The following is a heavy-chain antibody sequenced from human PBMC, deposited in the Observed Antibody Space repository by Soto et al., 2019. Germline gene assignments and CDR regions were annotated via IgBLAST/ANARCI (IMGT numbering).Heavy chain of an antibody. D-gene: IGHD3-3*01. CDR2: ISSDGSSE. J-gene: IGHJ4*02. Sequence: QVHLVESGGGVVQPGKSLRLSCAAFGFTFRNYAMHWVRQAPGKGLEWVALISSDGSSENYEDSVRGRFTVSRDTSGILLDLQMNSLRPENTPVYNCARVPGRLATTIWRYFHYWGQGALVIVSS. CDR3: ARVPGRLATTIWRYFHY. CDR1: GFTFRNYA. V-gene: IGHV3-30-3*01.